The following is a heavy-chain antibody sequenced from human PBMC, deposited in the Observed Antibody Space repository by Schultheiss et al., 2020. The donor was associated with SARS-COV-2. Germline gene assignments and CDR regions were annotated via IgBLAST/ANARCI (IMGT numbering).Heavy chain of an antibody. Sequence: SQTLSLTCTVPGGSISSYYWSWIRQPPGKGLEWIGYIFYSGSTNYNPSLKSRVTISVDTSKNQFSLKLSSVTAADTAVYYCARGDSSGYYFGFMNYWGQGTLVTVSS. CDR1: GGSISSYY. D-gene: IGHD3-22*01. V-gene: IGHV4-59*01. CDR3: ARGDSSGYYFGFMNY. CDR2: IFYSGST. J-gene: IGHJ4*02.